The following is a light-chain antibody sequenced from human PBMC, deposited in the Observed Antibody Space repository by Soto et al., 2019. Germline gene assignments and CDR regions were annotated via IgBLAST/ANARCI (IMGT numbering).Light chain of an antibody. CDR2: DTY. Sequence: QAVVTQEPSLTVSPGGTVTLTCGSSTGAVTSSHYPYWSQQKAGQAPRTLIFDTYNKQSWTPARFSGSLLGGKAALTLSGAQPEDEAAYYCLLVYSDTWVFGGGTKLTVL. V-gene: IGLV7-46*01. CDR1: TGAVTSSHY. J-gene: IGLJ3*02. CDR3: LLVYSDTWV.